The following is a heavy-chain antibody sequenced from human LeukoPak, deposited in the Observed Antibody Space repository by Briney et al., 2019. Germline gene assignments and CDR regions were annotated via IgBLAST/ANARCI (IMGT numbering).Heavy chain of an antibody. CDR1: GDSVSSNSVT. CDR3: ARGYWAHGMNV. V-gene: IGHV6-1*01. Sequence: ASQTLSLTCAISGDSVSSNSVTWNWIMQSPARGLEWLGRTYYRSTWYNDYAVSVRGRITVNPDTSKNQFSLHLNSVTPEDTAVYYCARGYWAHGMNVWGPGTTVTVSS. CDR2: TYYRSTWYN. D-gene: IGHD6-13*01. J-gene: IGHJ6*02.